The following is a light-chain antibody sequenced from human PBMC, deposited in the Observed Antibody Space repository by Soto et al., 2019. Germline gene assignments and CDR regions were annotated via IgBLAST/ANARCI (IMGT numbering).Light chain of an antibody. Sequence: QSVLTQPPSASGTPGQRVTISCSGSSSNIGSNTVSWHQQLPGSAPKLLIYSDYQRPSDVPDRFSASKSGTSASLAITGLQSEDEADYFCAAWDDGLNGYVFGTATKLTVL. CDR2: SDY. CDR3: AAWDDGLNGYV. CDR1: SSNIGSNT. V-gene: IGLV1-44*01. J-gene: IGLJ1*01.